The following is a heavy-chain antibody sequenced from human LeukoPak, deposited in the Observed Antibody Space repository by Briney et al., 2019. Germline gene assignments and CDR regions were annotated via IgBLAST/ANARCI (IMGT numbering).Heavy chain of an antibody. CDR2: ISYDGSNK. D-gene: IGHD3-16*01. V-gene: IGHV3-30-3*01. CDR3: ATLEGDSKNY. Sequence: GGSLRLSCAASGFTFSSYAMHWVRQAPGKGLEWVAVISYDGSNKYYADSVKGRFTISRDNSKNTLYLQMNSLRAEDTAVYYCATLEGDSKNYWGQGTLVTVSS. CDR1: GFTFSSYA. J-gene: IGHJ4*02.